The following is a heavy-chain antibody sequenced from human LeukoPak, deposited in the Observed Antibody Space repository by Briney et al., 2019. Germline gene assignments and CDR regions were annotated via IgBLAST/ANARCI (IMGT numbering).Heavy chain of an antibody. CDR2: FYPGDSDT. CDR1: GYSFTTYW. D-gene: IGHD3-9*01. CDR3: ARQGIYDILTGYDAFDI. Sequence: GESLKISCKGSGYSFTTYWIGWVRQMPGKGLEWMGIFYPGDSDTRYSPSFQGQVTISADKSISTAYLQWNSLKASDTAMYYCARQGIYDILTGYDAFDIWGQGTMVTVSS. V-gene: IGHV5-51*01. J-gene: IGHJ3*02.